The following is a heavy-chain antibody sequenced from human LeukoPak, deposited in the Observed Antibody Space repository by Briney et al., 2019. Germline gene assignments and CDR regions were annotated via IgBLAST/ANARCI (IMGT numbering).Heavy chain of an antibody. Sequence: SETLSLTCAFYGGSFSGYYWSWIRQPPGKGLEWIGEINHSGSTNYNPSLKSRVTISVDTSKNQFSLKLSSVTAADTAVYYCARGPYYYDSSGYYLGWVFDYWGQGTLVTVSS. V-gene: IGHV4-34*01. J-gene: IGHJ4*02. CDR2: INHSGST. CDR3: ARGPYYYDSSGYYLGWVFDY. CDR1: GGSFSGYY. D-gene: IGHD3-22*01.